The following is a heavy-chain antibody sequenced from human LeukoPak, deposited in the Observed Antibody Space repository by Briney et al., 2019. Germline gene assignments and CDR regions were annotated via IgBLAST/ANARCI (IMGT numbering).Heavy chain of an antibody. CDR2: INPNSGGT. D-gene: IGHD3-10*01. J-gene: IGHJ5*02. CDR3: ARARGSGFDP. V-gene: IGHV1-2*02. Sequence: ASVKVSCKASGYTFTSYGISWVRQAPGQGLEWMGWINPNSGGTNYAQKFQGRVTMTRDTSISTAYMELSRLRSDDTAVYYCARARGSGFDPWGQGTLVTVSS. CDR1: GYTFTSYG.